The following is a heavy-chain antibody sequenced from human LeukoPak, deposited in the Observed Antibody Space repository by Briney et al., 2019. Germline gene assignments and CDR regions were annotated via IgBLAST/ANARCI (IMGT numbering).Heavy chain of an antibody. D-gene: IGHD2-15*01. CDR1: GYTFTSYG. CDR3: ARGYCSGGSCYPFDY. CDR2: ISAYNGNT. Sequence: ASVKVSCKASGYTFTSYGISWVRQAPGQGLEWMGWISAYNGNTNYAQKLQGRVTMTTDTSTSTAYMELRSLRSDDTAVYYCARGYCSGGSCYPFDYWGPGTLVTVSS. J-gene: IGHJ4*02. V-gene: IGHV1-18*01.